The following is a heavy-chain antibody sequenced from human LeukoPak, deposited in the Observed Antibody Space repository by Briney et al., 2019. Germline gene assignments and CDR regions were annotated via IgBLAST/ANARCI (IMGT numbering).Heavy chain of an antibody. V-gene: IGHV3-11*05. CDR1: GFTFNHYY. J-gene: IGHJ1*01. Sequence: GGSLRLSCAASGFTFNHYYMTWIRQAPGKGQEWVSYISSSSSYTNYADSVKGRFTISRDNAKNALYLHMNSLRAEDTAVYYCARGGGYYYDSSDYYREEYFQHWGQGTLVTVSS. D-gene: IGHD3-22*01. CDR3: ARGGGYYYDSSDYYREEYFQH. CDR2: ISSSSSYT.